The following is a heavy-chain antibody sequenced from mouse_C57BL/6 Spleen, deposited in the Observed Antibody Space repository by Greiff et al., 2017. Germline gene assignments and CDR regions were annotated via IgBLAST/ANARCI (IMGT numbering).Heavy chain of an antibody. D-gene: IGHD2-1*01. Sequence: VQLQQSGPELVKPGASVKMSCKASGYTFTDYNMHWVKQSHGKSLEWIGYINPNNGGTSSNQKFKGKATLTVNKSSSTAYMELRSLTSEDSAVXYCAEEDGKSYFDYGGQGTTLTVSS. CDR2: INPNNGGT. CDR3: AEEDGKSYFDY. J-gene: IGHJ2*01. V-gene: IGHV1-22*01. CDR1: GYTFTDYN.